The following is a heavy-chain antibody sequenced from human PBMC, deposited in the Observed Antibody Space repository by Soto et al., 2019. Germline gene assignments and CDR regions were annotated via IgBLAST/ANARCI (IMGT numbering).Heavy chain of an antibody. CDR1: GFTFSNSA. CDR3: ARDHTSTGWVVWYFAL. J-gene: IGHJ2*01. CDR2: LSSDRSNE. D-gene: IGHD2-8*02. Sequence: VQLVESGGGVVQPGRSLTLSCEASGFTFSNSALHWVRQAPGKGLEWVAGLSSDRSNEQYADSVKGRFTISRDNSKNTLYLQMNSLRTEDTAVYYCARDHTSTGWVVWYFALWRRGTLVTVSS. V-gene: IGHV3-30-3*01.